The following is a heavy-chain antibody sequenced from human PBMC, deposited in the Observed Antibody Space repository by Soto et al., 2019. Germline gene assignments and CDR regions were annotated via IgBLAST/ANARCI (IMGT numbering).Heavy chain of an antibody. D-gene: IGHD5-12*01. CDR1: GFTFSSYA. Sequence: CXASGFTFSSYAMSWVRQAPGKGLEWVSAISGSGGSTYYADTVKGRFTISRDNSKNTLYLQMNSLRAEDTAVYYCVIWRIVATTAAADAFDIWGQGTMVTVSS. CDR3: VIWRIVATTAAADAFDI. CDR2: ISGSGGST. J-gene: IGHJ3*02. V-gene: IGHV3-23*01.